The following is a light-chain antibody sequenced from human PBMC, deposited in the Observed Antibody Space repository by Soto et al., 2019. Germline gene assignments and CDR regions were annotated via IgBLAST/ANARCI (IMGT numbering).Light chain of an antibody. CDR3: QQSYSTPWT. CDR1: QSISSY. V-gene: IGKV1-39*01. J-gene: IGKJ1*01. Sequence: DIQMTQSPSSLSASVGDRVTITCRASQSISSYLNWYQQKPGKAPKLLIYAASSLQSGVPSRFSRSGSGTDFTLTISSLQPEDFATYYGQQSYSTPWTFGQGTKVEIK. CDR2: AAS.